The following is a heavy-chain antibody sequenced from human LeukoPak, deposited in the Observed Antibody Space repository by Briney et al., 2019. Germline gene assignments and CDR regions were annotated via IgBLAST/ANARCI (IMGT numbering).Heavy chain of an antibody. D-gene: IGHD4-23*01. Sequence: SVKVSCKASGGTLSSYSISWVRQAPGQGLEWVGGIIPIFGSANFAQKFQGRVTITADDSTNTAYMELSSLRSEDTAFYYCARGLSRWSTPTSSYYYRMDVWGQGTTVVVSS. V-gene: IGHV1-69*01. J-gene: IGHJ6*02. CDR1: GGTLSSYS. CDR2: IIPIFGSA. CDR3: ARGLSRWSTPTSSYYYRMDV.